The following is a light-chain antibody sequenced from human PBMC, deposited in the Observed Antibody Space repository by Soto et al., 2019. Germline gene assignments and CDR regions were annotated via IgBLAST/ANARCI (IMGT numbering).Light chain of an antibody. V-gene: IGKV2D-29*02. CDR3: MQSIELPRT. CDR1: QILLHSNGYNY. Sequence: DIVMTQSPLSLPVTPVEPASISFRSSQILLHSNGYNYLDWYLQKPGQSQQLLIYAASNRFSGVPDRFSGSGSGTEFTLKISRVEAEDVGVYYCMQSIELPRTFGQGTKVDIK. CDR2: AAS. J-gene: IGKJ1*01.